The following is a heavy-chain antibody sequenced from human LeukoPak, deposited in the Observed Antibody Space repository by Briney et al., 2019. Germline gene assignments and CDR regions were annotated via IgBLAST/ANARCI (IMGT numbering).Heavy chain of an antibody. J-gene: IGHJ4*02. CDR3: AKVGYYDSSGYPPDY. CDR2: ISYDGSNK. D-gene: IGHD3-22*01. V-gene: IGHV3-30*18. CDR1: GFTVSSNY. Sequence: GGSLRLSCAASGFTVSSNYMSWVRQAPGKGLEWVAVISYDGSNKYYADSVKGRFTISRDNSKNTLYLQMNSLRAEDTAVYYCAKVGYYDSSGYPPDYWGQGTLVTVSS.